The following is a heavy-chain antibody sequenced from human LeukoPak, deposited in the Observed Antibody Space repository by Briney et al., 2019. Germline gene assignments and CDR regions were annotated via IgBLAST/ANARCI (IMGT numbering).Heavy chain of an antibody. V-gene: IGHV4-34*01. J-gene: IGHJ6*03. CDR3: ARTRKTITIFGVVITDYYYYYMDV. D-gene: IGHD3-3*01. CDR1: GGSFSGYY. Sequence: SETLSLTCAVYGGSFSGYYWSWIRQPPGKGLEWIGEINHSGSTNYNPSLKSRVTISVDTSKNQFPLKLSSVTAADTAVYYCARTRKTITIFGVVITDYYYYYMDVWGKGTTVTVSS. CDR2: INHSGST.